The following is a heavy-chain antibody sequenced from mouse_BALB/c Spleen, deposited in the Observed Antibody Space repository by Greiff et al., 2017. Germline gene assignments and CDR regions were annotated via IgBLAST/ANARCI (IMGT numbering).Heavy chain of an antibody. CDR1: GFTFSSFG. CDR2: ISSGSSTI. J-gene: IGHJ4*01. Sequence: EVQVVESGGGLVQPGGSRKLSCAASGFTFSSFGMHWVRQAPEKGLEWVAYISSGSSTIYYADTVKGRFTISRDNPKNTLFLQMTSLRSEDTAMYYCARFLLSPYAMDYWGQGTSVTVSS. CDR3: ARFLLSPYAMDY. V-gene: IGHV5-17*02. D-gene: IGHD6-1*01.